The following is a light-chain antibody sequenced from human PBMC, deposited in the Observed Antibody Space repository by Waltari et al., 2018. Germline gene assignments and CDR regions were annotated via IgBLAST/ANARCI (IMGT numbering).Light chain of an antibody. CDR1: QSISKW. J-gene: IGKJ4*01. Sequence: DIRMTQSPSTLSASAGDRVIISCRASQSISKWLAWYQQKPGTAPKLLIYEASTLQSGVPSRFSGTGSGTDFTLTISSLQPDDFATYYCQQYNSYSLLTFGGGTKVEIK. V-gene: IGKV1-5*03. CDR2: EAS. CDR3: QQYNSYSLLT.